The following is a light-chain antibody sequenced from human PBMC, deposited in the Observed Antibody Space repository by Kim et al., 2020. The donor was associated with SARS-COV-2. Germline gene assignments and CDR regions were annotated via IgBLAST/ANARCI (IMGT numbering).Light chain of an antibody. CDR3: QSYDISNVI. V-gene: IGLV6-57*04. CDR2: EDT. Sequence: NFMLTQPHSVSESPGNTVTISCTRTSGNIADNYVQWYQQRPGSAPTIVIYEDTERPSGVPDRFSGSIDTSSSSASLTTSGLKTEDEADYYCQSYDISNVIFGGGTQLTVL. CDR1: SGNIADNY. J-gene: IGLJ2*01.